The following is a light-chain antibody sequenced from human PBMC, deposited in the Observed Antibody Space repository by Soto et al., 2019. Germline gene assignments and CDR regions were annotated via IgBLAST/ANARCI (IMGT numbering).Light chain of an antibody. V-gene: IGKV1-5*03. CDR1: QTISSW. J-gene: IGKJ1*01. CDR3: QHYNSYSEA. Sequence: DIQMTQSPSTLSGSVGDRVTITCRASQTISSWLAWYQQKPGKAPKLLIYKASTLKSGVPSRFSGSGSRTEFTLTISRLQPDDFATYYCQHYNSYSEAFGQGTQVDIK. CDR2: KAS.